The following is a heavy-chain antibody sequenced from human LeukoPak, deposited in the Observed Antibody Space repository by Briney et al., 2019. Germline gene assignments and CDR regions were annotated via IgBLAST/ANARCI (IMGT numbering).Heavy chain of an antibody. D-gene: IGHD4-11*01. J-gene: IGHJ4*02. V-gene: IGHV3-23*01. Sequence: GGSLRLFCAASGFTFSSYAMSWVRHAPGKGLEWVSGLSASGGLTYYSDSVKGRFTISRDNSKNTLYLQMNSLRADDTAVYYYAIGGSSYSEMDYWGQGTLVTVSS. CDR2: LSASGGLT. CDR3: AIGGSSYSEMDY. CDR1: GFTFSSYA.